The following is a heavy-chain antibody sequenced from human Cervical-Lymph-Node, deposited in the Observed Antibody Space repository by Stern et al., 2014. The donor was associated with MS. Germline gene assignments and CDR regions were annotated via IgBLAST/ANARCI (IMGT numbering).Heavy chain of an antibody. CDR3: VRGLSGFDYWYFDL. V-gene: IGHV1-69*06. J-gene: IGHJ2*01. Sequence: VQLVESGPDVMKPASSVNVTCNVSGGTFNSFTVSCARQVPAHGFECMGGIMPSFESTNFAQKFRHRITITADKSTNTVYMDLSSLKSDDTAMYYCVRGLSGFDYWYFDLWGRGTLVPVSS. CDR1: GGTFNSFT. CDR2: IMPSFEST. D-gene: IGHD5-12*01.